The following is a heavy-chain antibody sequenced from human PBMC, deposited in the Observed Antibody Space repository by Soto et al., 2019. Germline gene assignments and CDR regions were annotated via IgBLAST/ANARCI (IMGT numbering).Heavy chain of an antibody. CDR2: INHLETT. CDR3: ARGGGFDSFDY. D-gene: IGHD3-10*01. CDR1: GASIAYGAYS. V-gene: IGHV4-30-2*01. Sequence: SETLSLTCTVSGASIAYGAYSWSWIRQTPGKGLEWIGYINHLETTFYNPSFESRLTLSIDRTKNQFSLNLKSMSAADRAVYFCARGGGFDSFDYWGQGILVTVSS. J-gene: IGHJ4*02.